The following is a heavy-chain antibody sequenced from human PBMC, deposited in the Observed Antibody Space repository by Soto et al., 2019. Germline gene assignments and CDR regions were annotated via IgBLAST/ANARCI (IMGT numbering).Heavy chain of an antibody. V-gene: IGHV3-9*01. CDR3: AKGQGDFDY. Sequence: DVQLVESGGGLVQPGRSLRLSCAASGFTFDDYAMHWVRQAPGKGLEWVSGISWNSGSIGYADSVKGRFTISRDNAKNSLYLQMNSLRAEDTALYYCAKGQGDFDYWGQGTLVTVSS. CDR1: GFTFDDYA. CDR2: ISWNSGSI. J-gene: IGHJ4*02.